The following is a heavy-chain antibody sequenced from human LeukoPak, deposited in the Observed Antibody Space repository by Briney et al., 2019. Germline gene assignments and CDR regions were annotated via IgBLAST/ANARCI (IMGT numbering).Heavy chain of an antibody. V-gene: IGHV3-7*01. J-gene: IGHJ4*02. D-gene: IGHD5-12*01. CDR1: TFTFSNYW. Sequence: PGGSLRLPCAASTFTFSNYWMNWVRQALGKGLEWVATIKHDGSEKHYVDSVEGRFTISRDNAMNSLYLQMNSLRAEDTAVYYCARDRGLSGYDLCDYWGQGTLVTVSS. CDR3: ARDRGLSGYDLCDY. CDR2: IKHDGSEK.